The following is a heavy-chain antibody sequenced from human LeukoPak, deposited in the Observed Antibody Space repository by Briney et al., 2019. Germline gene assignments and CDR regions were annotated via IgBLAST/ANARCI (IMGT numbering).Heavy chain of an antibody. CDR3: ARDQYRRPSGDVDY. CDR1: GYTFTSYG. D-gene: IGHD2-21*01. J-gene: IGHJ4*02. Sequence: ASVKVSCKASGYTFTSYGISWVRQAPGQGLAWVGWISAYNGNTNYAQKLQGRVTMTTDTSTSTAYMELRSLRSDDTAVYYCARDQYRRPSGDVDYWGQGPLVTVSS. CDR2: ISAYNGNT. V-gene: IGHV1-18*01.